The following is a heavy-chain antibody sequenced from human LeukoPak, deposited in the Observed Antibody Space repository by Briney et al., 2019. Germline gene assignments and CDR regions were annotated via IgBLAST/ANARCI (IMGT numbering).Heavy chain of an antibody. J-gene: IGHJ4*02. Sequence: PSETLSLTCTVSGGSISSYYWSWIRQPPGKGLEWIGYIYYSGSTNYNPSLKSRVTISVDTSKNQFSLKLSSVTAADTAVYYCARDNKFTYVQGTLDFWGQGTLVTVFS. CDR2: IYYSGST. CDR3: ARDNKFTYVQGTLDF. V-gene: IGHV4-59*12. D-gene: IGHD1/OR15-1a*01. CDR1: GGSISSYY.